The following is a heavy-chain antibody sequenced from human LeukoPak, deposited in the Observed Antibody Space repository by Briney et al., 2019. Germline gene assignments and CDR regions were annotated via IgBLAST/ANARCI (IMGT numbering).Heavy chain of an antibody. CDR2: ISSSSSTI. J-gene: IGHJ4*02. D-gene: IGHD3-22*01. V-gene: IGHV3-48*01. Sequence: GGSLRLSCAASGFIFSSYWMHWVRQAPGKGLEWVSYISSSSSTIYYADSVKGRFTISRDNAKNSLYLQMNSLRAEDTAVYYCARDLATMIRPHYFDYWGQGTLVTVSS. CDR1: GFIFSSYW. CDR3: ARDLATMIRPHYFDY.